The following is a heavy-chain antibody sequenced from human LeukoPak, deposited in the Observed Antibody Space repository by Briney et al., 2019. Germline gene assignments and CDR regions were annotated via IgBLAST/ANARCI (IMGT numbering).Heavy chain of an antibody. CDR1: GYSISSGYY. D-gene: IGHD4-17*01. CDR3: ARERMTTVTTNTFDY. J-gene: IGHJ4*02. Sequence: PSETLSLTCTVSGYSISSGYYWGWIRQPPGKGLEWIGSIYHSGSTYYNPSLKSRVTISVDTSKNQFSLKLSSVTAADTAVYYCARERMTTVTTNTFDYWGQGTLVTVSS. V-gene: IGHV4-38-2*02. CDR2: IYHSGST.